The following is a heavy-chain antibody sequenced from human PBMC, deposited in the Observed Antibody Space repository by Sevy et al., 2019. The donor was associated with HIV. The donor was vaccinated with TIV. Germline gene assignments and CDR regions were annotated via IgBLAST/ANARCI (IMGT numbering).Heavy chain of an antibody. D-gene: IGHD3-10*01. J-gene: IGHJ5*02. CDR1: GGSISSSNW. V-gene: IGHV4-4*02. Sequence: SDTLSLTCGVSGGSISSSNWWHWVRQPPGKGLEWIGEIYRSGSTNYNPSLKSRVTISVDNSKNQFSLQLNSVTAADTAVYYCARGFDTPRGFDPWGQGTLVTVSS. CDR3: ARGFDTPRGFDP. CDR2: IYRSGST.